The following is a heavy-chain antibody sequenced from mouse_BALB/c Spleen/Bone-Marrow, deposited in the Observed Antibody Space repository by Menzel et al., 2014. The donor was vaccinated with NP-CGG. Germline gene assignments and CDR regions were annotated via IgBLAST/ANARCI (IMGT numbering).Heavy chain of an antibody. CDR3: TTSLTGDWYIDV. CDR2: IRSKSNNYAT. Sequence: EVHLVEPGGGLVQPGGSMKLSCVASGFTFSNYWMNWVRQSPEKGLEWVAEIRSKSNNYATHYAEPVKGRLTISRDDSKTSVYLQRNNLRAEDTGIYYCTTSLTGDWYIDVWGAGTTVTVSS. D-gene: IGHD4-1*01. V-gene: IGHV6-6*02. CDR1: GFTFSNYW. J-gene: IGHJ1*01.